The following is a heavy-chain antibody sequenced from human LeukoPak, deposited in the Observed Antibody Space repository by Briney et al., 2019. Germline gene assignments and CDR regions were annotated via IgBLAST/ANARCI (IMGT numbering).Heavy chain of an antibody. CDR1: GFTFSSYA. CDR3: AKGNYGSGSYFDY. D-gene: IGHD3-10*01. CDR2: TSGSGGST. V-gene: IGHV3-23*01. J-gene: IGHJ4*02. Sequence: GGSLRLSCAASGFTFSSYAMSWVRQAPGKGLEWVSATSGSGGSTYYADSVKGRFTISRDNSKNTLYLQMNSLRAEDTAVYYCAKGNYGSGSYFDYWGQGTLVTVSS.